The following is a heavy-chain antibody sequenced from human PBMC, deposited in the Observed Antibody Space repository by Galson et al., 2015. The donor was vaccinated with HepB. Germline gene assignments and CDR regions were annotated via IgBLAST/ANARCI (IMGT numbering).Heavy chain of an antibody. CDR3: ARHDPAYAI. V-gene: IGHV4-59*08. CDR1: GGSISSYY. CDR2: IYYSGST. Sequence: SETLSLTCTVSGGSISSYYWSWIRQPPGKGLEWIGYIYYSGSTNYNPSLKSRATISVDTSKNQFSLKLSSVTAADTAVYYCARHDPAYAIWGQGTMVTVSS. D-gene: IGHD2-21*01. J-gene: IGHJ3*02.